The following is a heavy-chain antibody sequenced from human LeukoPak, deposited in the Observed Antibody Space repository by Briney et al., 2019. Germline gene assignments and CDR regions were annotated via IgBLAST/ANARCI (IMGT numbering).Heavy chain of an antibody. CDR1: GYSISSHYC. CDR2: VCHSGSS. D-gene: IGHD6-25*01. J-gene: IGHJ4*02. Sequence: SETLSLTCSVSGYSISSHYCWGWIRQPPGKGLEWIGSVCHSGSSFYNPSLKSRVTMSVDTSKNQFSLKLSSVTAADTAVYYCASFSGSAFDYWGQGTLVTVSS. V-gene: IGHV4-38-2*02. CDR3: ASFSGSAFDY.